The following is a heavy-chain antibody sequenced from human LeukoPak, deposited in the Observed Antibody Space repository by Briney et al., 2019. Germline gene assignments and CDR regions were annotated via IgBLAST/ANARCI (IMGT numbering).Heavy chain of an antibody. CDR1: GGTFSSYA. J-gene: IGHJ4*02. Sequence: SVKVSCKASGGTFSSYAISWVRQAPGQGLEWMGRIIPILGIANYAQKFQGRVTITADKSTSTAYIELSSLRSEDTAVYYCARVPTAVDTAMVTAYWGQGTLVTVSS. CDR3: ARVPTAVDTAMVTAY. D-gene: IGHD5-18*01. CDR2: IIPILGIA. V-gene: IGHV1-69*04.